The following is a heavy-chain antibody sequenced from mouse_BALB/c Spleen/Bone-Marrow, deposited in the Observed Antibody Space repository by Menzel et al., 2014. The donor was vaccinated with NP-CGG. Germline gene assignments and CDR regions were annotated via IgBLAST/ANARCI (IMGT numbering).Heavy chain of an antibody. V-gene: IGHV1-4*01. CDR1: GYTFTSYT. D-gene: IGHD2-10*02. Sequence: VQGVESGAELARPGASVKMSCKASGYTFTSYTMHWVKQRPGQGLEWIGYINPSSGYTNYNQKFKDKATLTADKSSSTAYMQLSSLKSEDSAVYYCAYGNYGYAMDYWGQGTSVTVSS. CDR3: AYGNYGYAMDY. J-gene: IGHJ4*01. CDR2: INPSSGYT.